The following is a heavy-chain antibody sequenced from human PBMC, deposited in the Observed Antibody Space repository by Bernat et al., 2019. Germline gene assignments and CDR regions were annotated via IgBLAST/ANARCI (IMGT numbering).Heavy chain of an antibody. CDR1: GGSISSGGYY. Sequence: QVQLQESGPGLVKPSQTLSLTCTVSGGSISSGGYYWSWIRQHPGKGLEWIGYIYYSGSTYYNPSLKSRVTISVDTSKNQFSLKLSSVTAADTAVYYCAETKGDYADNWYFDLWGRGTLVTVPS. V-gene: IGHV4-31*03. CDR2: IYYSGST. D-gene: IGHD4-17*01. CDR3: AETKGDYADNWYFDL. J-gene: IGHJ2*01.